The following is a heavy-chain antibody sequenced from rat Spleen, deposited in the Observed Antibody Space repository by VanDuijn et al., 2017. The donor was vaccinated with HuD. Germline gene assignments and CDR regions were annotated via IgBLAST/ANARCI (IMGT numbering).Heavy chain of an antibody. V-gene: IGHV5S23*01. CDR2: ISTGGDNT. CDR1: GFTFSDYC. CDR3: TSYNSGFFDY. Sequence: EVQLVESGGGLVQPGRSLKLSCAASGFTFSDYCLTWVRQAPTKSLDWVASISTGGDNTYYPDSVKGRFTISRDNAKSTLYLQMNSLRSEDTATYYCTSYNSGFFDYWGQGVMVTVSS. D-gene: IGHD4-3*01. J-gene: IGHJ2*01.